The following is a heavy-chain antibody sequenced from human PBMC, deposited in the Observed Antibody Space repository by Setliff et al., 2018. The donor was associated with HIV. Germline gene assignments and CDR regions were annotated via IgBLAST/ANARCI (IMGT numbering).Heavy chain of an antibody. V-gene: IGHV4-59*11. CDR2: IYYSGST. D-gene: IGHD6-13*01. Sequence: KPSETLSLTCSVSGGSISSHYWSWIRQPPGKGLEWIGYIYYSGSTNYNPSLKSRVTISVETSKNQFSVRLNSVTAADTAVYYCARVGAAAAGTPFDSWGQGTLVTVSS. J-gene: IGHJ4*02. CDR3: ARVGAAAAGTPFDS. CDR1: GGSISSHY.